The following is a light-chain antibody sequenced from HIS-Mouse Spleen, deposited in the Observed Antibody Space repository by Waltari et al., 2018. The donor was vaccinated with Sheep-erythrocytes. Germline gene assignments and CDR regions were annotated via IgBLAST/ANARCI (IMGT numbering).Light chain of an antibody. Sequence: SYELTQPPSVSVSPGQTARLTCSGDALPHKYAYLYQQKSGQAPVLVIYEDSKRPSGIPGRFSGSTSGTMATLTISGAQVEDEADYYCYSTDSSGNHWVFGGGTKLTVL. V-gene: IGLV3-10*01. CDR1: ALPHKY. CDR3: YSTDSSGNHWV. J-gene: IGLJ3*02. CDR2: EDS.